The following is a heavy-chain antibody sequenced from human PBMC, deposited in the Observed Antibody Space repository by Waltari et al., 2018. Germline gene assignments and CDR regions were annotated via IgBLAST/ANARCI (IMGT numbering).Heavy chain of an antibody. V-gene: IGHV3-9*01. D-gene: IGHD6-13*01. J-gene: IGHJ6*02. CDR1: GFTFDDYA. CDR3: AKDINQQLVGNYYYGMDV. CDR2: INWNSGSI. Sequence: EVQLVEPGGGLVQSGRSLRLSCAASGFTFDDYAMHWVRQAPGRGLEWVSGINWNSGSIGYADSVKGRFTISRDNAKNSLYLQMNSLRAEDTALYYCAKDINQQLVGNYYYGMDVWGQGTTVTVSS.